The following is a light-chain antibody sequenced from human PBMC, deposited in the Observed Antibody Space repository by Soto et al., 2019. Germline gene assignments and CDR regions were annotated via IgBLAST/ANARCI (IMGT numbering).Light chain of an antibody. Sequence: AIRMTQSPSSFSASTGDRVTITCGASQGISSYLAWYQQKPGKAPKFLIYAASTLQSGVPSRFSGSGSGTDFTLTISCLQSEDFATYYCQQYYSYPRTFGQGTKVDIK. CDR3: QQYYSYPRT. CDR2: AAS. CDR1: QGISSY. J-gene: IGKJ1*01. V-gene: IGKV1-8*01.